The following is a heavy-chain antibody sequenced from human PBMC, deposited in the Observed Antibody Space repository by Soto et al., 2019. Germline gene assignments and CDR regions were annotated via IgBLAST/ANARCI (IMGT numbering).Heavy chain of an antibody. D-gene: IGHD2-21*02. V-gene: IGHV4-59*01. CDR1: GGSISSYY. CDR3: ARVEAYCGGDCYSYGMDV. J-gene: IGHJ6*02. CDR2: IYYSGST. Sequence: PSETLSLTCTVSGGSISSYYWSWIRQPPGKGLEWIGYIYYSGSTNYNPSLKSRVTISVDTSKNQFSLKLSSVTAADTAVYYCARVEAYCGGDCYSYGMDVWGQGTTVTVSS.